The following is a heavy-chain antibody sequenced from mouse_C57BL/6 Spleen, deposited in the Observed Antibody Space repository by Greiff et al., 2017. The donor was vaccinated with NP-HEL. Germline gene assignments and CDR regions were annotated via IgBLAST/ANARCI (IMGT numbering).Heavy chain of an antibody. Sequence: VQLQQSGPELVKPGASVKMSCKASGYTFTDFYMDWVKQSHGKSLEWIGYINPNNGGTSYNQKFKGKGTLTVYKSSSTAYMEHRSLTSEGSAVYYCARGICYDYDGFAYWGQGTLVTVSA. CDR3: ARGICYDYDGFAY. CDR1: GYTFTDFY. CDR2: INPNNGGT. J-gene: IGHJ3*01. V-gene: IGHV1-22*01. D-gene: IGHD2-4*01.